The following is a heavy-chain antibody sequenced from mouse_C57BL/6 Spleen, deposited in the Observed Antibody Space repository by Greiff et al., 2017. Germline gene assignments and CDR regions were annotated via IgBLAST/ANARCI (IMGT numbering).Heavy chain of an antibody. CDR1: GYTFTDYY. V-gene: IGHV1-22*01. Sequence: DVKLQQSGPELVKPGASVKLSCKASGYTFTDYYMHWVKQSHGKSLEWIGFINPNNGGTSYNQKFKGKATLTVNMSSSTAYLELCSLTSEDAAVYYCARGRDWAGVGYWGEGGLVTVSA. CDR3: ARGRDWAGVGY. CDR2: INPNNGGT. J-gene: IGHJ3*01.